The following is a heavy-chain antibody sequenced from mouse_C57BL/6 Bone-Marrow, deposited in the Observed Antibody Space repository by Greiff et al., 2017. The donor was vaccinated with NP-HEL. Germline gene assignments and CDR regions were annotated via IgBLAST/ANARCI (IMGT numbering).Heavy chain of an antibody. CDR3: ARHEDMGFDAMDY. J-gene: IGHJ4*01. Sequence: VQLQQSGAELVKPGASVKLSCQASGYTFTEYSIHWVTQSSGQGLAWIGWFYPGCGSIQYNEKFKDKATLTADKSSSTDYMERSRLTSEDSAVYFCARHEDMGFDAMDYWGQGTSVTVSA. D-gene: IGHD1-1*02. V-gene: IGHV1-62-2*01. CDR2: FYPGCGSI. CDR1: GYTFTEYS.